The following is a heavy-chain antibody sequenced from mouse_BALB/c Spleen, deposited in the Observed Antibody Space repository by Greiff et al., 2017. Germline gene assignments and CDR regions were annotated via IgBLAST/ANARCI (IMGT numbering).Heavy chain of an antibody. D-gene: IGHD2-14*01. CDR1: GFSLTGYG. CDR3: ARVKRYDGYYFDY. V-gene: IGHV2-6-7*01. J-gene: IGHJ2*01. Sequence: QVQLQQSGPGLVAPSQSLSITCTVSGFSLTGYGVNWVRQPPGKGLEWLGMIWGDGSTDYNSALKSRLSISKDNSKSQVFLKMNSLQTDDTARYYCARVKRYDGYYFDYWGQGTTLTVSS. CDR2: IWGDGST.